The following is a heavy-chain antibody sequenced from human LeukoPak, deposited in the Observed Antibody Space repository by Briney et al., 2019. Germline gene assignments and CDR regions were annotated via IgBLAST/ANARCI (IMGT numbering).Heavy chain of an antibody. J-gene: IGHJ3*02. Sequence: GRIDPSDSYTNYSPSFQGHVTISADKSISTAYLQWSSLKASDTAMYYCASYDFWSGYESAFDTWGQGTMVTVSS. V-gene: IGHV5-10-1*01. CDR2: IDPSDSYT. CDR3: ASYDFWSGYESAFDT. D-gene: IGHD3-3*01.